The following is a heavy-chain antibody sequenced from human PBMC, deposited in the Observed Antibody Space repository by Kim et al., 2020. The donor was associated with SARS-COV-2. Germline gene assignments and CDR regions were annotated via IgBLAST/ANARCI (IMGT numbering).Heavy chain of an antibody. D-gene: IGHD4-17*01. V-gene: IGHV4-31*02. Sequence: NPSLRGRLTMSVDTSKNQFSLELNSVTAADTAVYYCARESTVTTSGLIDYWGQGALVTVSS. J-gene: IGHJ4*02. CDR3: ARESTVTTSGLIDY.